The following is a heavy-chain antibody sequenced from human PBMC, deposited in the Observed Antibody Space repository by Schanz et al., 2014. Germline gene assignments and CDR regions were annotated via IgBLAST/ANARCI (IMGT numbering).Heavy chain of an antibody. J-gene: IGHJ4*02. V-gene: IGHV1-2*02. CDR2: ISANSGGT. CDR3: ARAAYGGYPSTPLRY. D-gene: IGHD5-12*01. CDR1: GYTFTDYY. Sequence: QVQVVQSGAEVKKPGASVKVSCKASGYTFTDYYIHWVRQAPGQGLEWMGWISANSGGTNYAQKFQGRVTVTRDTSPSTVYMELSSLRSEDTAVYYCARAAYGGYPSTPLRYWGQGTLVTVSS.